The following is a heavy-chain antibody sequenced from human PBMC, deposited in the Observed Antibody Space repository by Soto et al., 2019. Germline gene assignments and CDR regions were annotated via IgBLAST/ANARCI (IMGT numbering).Heavy chain of an antibody. CDR3: AGRYCPNGVCYTNYYYYIDV. V-gene: IGHV3-23*01. CDR1: GFTFSTYA. J-gene: IGHJ6*03. D-gene: IGHD2-8*01. CDR2: LTPSGGNT. Sequence: EVQLLDSGGGLVQPGGSLRLSCAASGFTFSTYAMTWVRQAPGKGLEWVSTLTPSGGNTYYADSVQGRFTISRDNSMNTLYLQMNRLRAEDTAVYYCAGRYCPNGVCYTNYYYYIDVWGEGTTGTVSS.